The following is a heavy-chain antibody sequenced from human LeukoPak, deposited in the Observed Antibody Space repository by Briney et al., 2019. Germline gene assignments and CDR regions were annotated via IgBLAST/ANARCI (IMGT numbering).Heavy chain of an antibody. J-gene: IGHJ4*02. CDR3: ARSARVAPGTGCYFDS. V-gene: IGHV4-4*07. CDR1: GGSINGYF. D-gene: IGHD6-13*01. CDR2: IYTSGNT. Sequence: PSETLSLTCTVSGGSINGYFWSWIRQPAGKGLEWIGRIYTSGNTDYNPSLNSRITMSVDTSRNQFSLKLSSVSAADTAVYYCARSARVAPGTGCYFDSWGRGTLVTVSS.